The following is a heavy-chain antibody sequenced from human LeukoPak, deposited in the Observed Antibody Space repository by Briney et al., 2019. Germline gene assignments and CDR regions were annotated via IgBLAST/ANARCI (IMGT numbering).Heavy chain of an antibody. V-gene: IGHV4-59*08. CDR3: ARHISSGGTYAHFDY. CDR2: IHYNGIT. CDR1: GSMYNYY. Sequence: SETLSLTCTVSGSMYNYYWSWIRQPPGKGLEWIGYIHYNGITNYNPSLKSRVTMSSDTSKNQVSLKLNSVTAADTAVYYCARHISSGGTYAHFDYWGQGTLVTVSS. J-gene: IGHJ4*02. D-gene: IGHD1-26*01.